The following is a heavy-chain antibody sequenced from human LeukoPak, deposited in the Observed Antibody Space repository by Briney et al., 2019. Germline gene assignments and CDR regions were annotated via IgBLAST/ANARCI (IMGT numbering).Heavy chain of an antibody. CDR2: ISSSSSYI. V-gene: IGHV3-21*01. D-gene: IGHD7-27*01. J-gene: IGHJ4*02. CDR3: ARLGTGDDY. CDR1: GFTFSSYS. Sequence: GGSLRLSCAASGFTFSSYSMHWVPQAPGKGLEWVSSISSSSSYIYYADSVKGRFTISRDNAKNSLYLQMNSLRAEDTAVYYCARLGTGDDYWGQGTLVTVSS.